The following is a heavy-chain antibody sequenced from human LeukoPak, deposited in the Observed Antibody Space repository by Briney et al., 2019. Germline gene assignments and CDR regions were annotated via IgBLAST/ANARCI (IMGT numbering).Heavy chain of an antibody. CDR2: IYPGDSDT. CDR3: ASQVPYYYDSSGYSFRDY. Sequence: GESLKISCKGSGYSFTSYWIDWVRQMPGKGLEWMGIIYPGDSDTRYSPSFQGQVTISADKSISTAYLQWSSLKASDTAMYYCASQVPYYYDSSGYSFRDYWGQGTLVTISS. J-gene: IGHJ4*02. V-gene: IGHV5-51*01. CDR1: GYSFTSYW. D-gene: IGHD3-22*01.